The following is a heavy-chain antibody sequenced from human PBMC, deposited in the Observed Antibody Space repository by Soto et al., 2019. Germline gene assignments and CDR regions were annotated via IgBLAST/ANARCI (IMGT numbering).Heavy chain of an antibody. V-gene: IGHV1-18*01. CDR2: ISAKNGNT. CDR1: GYTFSDYG. D-gene: IGHD6-13*01. CDR3: VRDSGAKLSSS. J-gene: IGHJ4*02. Sequence: ASVKVSCKASGYTFSDYGMSWVRQAPGQGLEWMGWISAKNGNTNFAQKFQGRVTITADESARTSYMELRSLKSQDTAVYYCVRDSGAKLSSSWGQGTLVTVSS.